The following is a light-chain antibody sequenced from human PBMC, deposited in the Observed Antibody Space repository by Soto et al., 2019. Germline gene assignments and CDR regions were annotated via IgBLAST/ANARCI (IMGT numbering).Light chain of an antibody. CDR2: GAS. CDR1: QSISTY. Sequence: DIQMTQSPSSLSASVGDRVTITCRASQSISTYLNWYQQKPGKAPRLLIYGASSLQSGAPSRFSGSGSGTDFTLTISSLQAEDSETYYCQQSYSSPRTFGQGTKLEIK. V-gene: IGKV1-39*01. J-gene: IGKJ2*01. CDR3: QQSYSSPRT.